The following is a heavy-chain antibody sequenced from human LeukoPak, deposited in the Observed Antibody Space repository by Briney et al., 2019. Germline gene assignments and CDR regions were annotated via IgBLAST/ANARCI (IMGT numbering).Heavy chain of an antibody. CDR2: ISAYNGNT. CDR1: GYTFTGYY. V-gene: IGHV1-18*04. D-gene: IGHD6-13*01. CDR3: ARERVIAAKYYFDY. J-gene: IGHJ4*02. Sequence: ASVKVSCNTSGYTFTGYYIHWVRQAPGQGLEWMGWISAYNGNTNCAQKLQGRVTMTTDTSTSTAYMELRSLRSDDTAVYYCARERVIAAKYYFDYWGQGTLVTVSS.